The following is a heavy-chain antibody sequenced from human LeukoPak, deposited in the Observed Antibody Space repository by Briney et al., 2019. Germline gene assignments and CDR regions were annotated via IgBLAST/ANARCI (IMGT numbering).Heavy chain of an antibody. V-gene: IGHV3-7*01. D-gene: IGHD1-1*01. CDR3: ARDLWKVFDY. J-gene: IGHJ4*02. CDR2: IKQDGSEK. CDR1: GFTVSSYW. Sequence: SGGSLRLSCAASGFTVSSYWMSWVRQAPGKGLGWVANIKQDGSEKYYVDSVKGRFTISRDNAKNSLYLQMNSLRAEDTAVYYCARDLWKVFDYWGQGTLVTVSS.